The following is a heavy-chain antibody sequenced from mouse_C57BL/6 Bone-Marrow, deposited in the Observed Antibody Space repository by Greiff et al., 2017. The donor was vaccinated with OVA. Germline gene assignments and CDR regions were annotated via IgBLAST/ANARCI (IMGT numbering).Heavy chain of an antibody. Sequence: VQLQQPGAELVMPGASVKLSCKASGYTFTSYWMHWVKQRPGKGLEWIGEIDPSDSYTNYNQKFKGKSTLTVDKSSSTAYMQLSSLTSEDSAVDYCARWGRSPIAMDYWGQGTSVTVSS. V-gene: IGHV1-69*01. D-gene: IGHD1-1*01. CDR1: GYTFTSYW. CDR3: ARWGRSPIAMDY. J-gene: IGHJ4*01. CDR2: IDPSDSYT.